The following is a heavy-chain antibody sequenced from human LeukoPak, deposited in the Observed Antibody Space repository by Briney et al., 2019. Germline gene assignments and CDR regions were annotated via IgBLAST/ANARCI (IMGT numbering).Heavy chain of an antibody. J-gene: IGHJ2*01. CDR1: GLTLDDYA. D-gene: IGHD2-21*02. CDR2: FSWNSGSI. Sequence: GGSLRLSCAASGLTLDDYAMHWSGQAPGRGLEGASGFSWNSGSIGYADSVKGRFTISRDNAKNSLYLQMNGLRAEDTALYYCAKDRSIGGDPYWYFDLWGRGTLVTVSS. V-gene: IGHV3-9*01. CDR3: AKDRSIGGDPYWYFDL.